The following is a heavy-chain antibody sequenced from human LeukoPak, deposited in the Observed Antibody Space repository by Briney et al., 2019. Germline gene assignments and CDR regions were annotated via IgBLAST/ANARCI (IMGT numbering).Heavy chain of an antibody. J-gene: IGHJ4*02. V-gene: IGHV4-59*12. CDR3: ARRSPRYSYGRFDY. CDR2: IYYSGST. Sequence: PSETLSLTCTVSGGSISSYYWSWIRQPPGKGLEWIGYIYYSGSTNYNPSLKSRVTISVDTSKNQFSLKLSSVTAADTAVYYCARRSPRYSYGRFDYWGQGTLVTVSS. CDR1: GGSISSYY. D-gene: IGHD5-18*01.